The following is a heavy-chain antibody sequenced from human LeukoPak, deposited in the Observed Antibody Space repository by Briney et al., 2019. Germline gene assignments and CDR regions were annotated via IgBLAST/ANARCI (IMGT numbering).Heavy chain of an antibody. Sequence: GGSLRLSCTASAFNFGDYGMSWVRQAPGKGLEWVGFIRSKAYGGTTEYAASVKGRFTISRDDSKSIAYPQMSSLKTEDTAVYYCTRDLYYEILTGFGNYYYYMDVWGKGTTVTVSS. CDR2: IRSKAYGGTT. D-gene: IGHD3-9*01. V-gene: IGHV3-49*04. CDR3: TRDLYYEILTGFGNYYYYMDV. CDR1: AFNFGDYG. J-gene: IGHJ6*03.